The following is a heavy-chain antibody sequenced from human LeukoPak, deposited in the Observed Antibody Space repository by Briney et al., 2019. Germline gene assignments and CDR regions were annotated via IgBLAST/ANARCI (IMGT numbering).Heavy chain of an antibody. CDR3: AREYSRADAFDI. J-gene: IGHJ3*02. CDR2: IYSGGST. CDR1: GFTVSSNY. D-gene: IGHD2-15*01. Sequence: GGSLRLSCAASGFTVSSNYMSWVRQAPGKGLEWVSVIYSGGSTYYADSVKGRFTISRDSSKNTLYLQMNTLRAEDTAVYYCAREYSRADAFDIWGQGTLVTFSS. V-gene: IGHV3-53*01.